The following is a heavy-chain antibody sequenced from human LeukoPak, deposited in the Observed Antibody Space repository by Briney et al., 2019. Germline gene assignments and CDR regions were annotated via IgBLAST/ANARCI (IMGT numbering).Heavy chain of an antibody. V-gene: IGHV1-18*01. CDR3: AKQAVTTSEVWFDP. Sequence: ASVKVSCKASGYTFTIYGISWVRQAPGQGLEWMGWISAYNGNTNYAQKLQGRVTMTTGTSTSTAYMELRSLRSDDTAVYYCAKQAVTTSEVWFDPWGRGTLVTVSS. CDR1: GYTFTIYG. CDR2: ISAYNGNT. D-gene: IGHD4-11*01. J-gene: IGHJ5*02.